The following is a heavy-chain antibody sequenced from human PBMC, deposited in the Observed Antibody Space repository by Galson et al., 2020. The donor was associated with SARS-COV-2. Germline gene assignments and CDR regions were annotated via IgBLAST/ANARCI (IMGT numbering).Heavy chain of an antibody. Sequence: SETLSLTCAVYGGSFSGYYWSWIRQPPGKGLEWIGEINHSGSTNYNPSLKSRVTISVDTSKNQFSLKLSSVTAADTAVYYCAREVNRGRITMVRGVIGMDVWGKGTTVTVSS. V-gene: IGHV4-34*01. D-gene: IGHD3-10*01. CDR3: AREVNRGRITMVRGVIGMDV. CDR2: INHSGST. CDR1: GGSFSGYY. J-gene: IGHJ6*04.